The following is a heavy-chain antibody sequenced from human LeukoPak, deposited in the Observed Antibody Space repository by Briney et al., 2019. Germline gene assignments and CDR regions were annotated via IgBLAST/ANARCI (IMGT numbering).Heavy chain of an antibody. CDR1: GYAFNTYD. CDR2: MNPNSGNT. J-gene: IGHJ3*01. Sequence: ASVKVSCRASGYAFNTYDVNWVRQATGQGLEWMRWMNPNSGNTGYAEKLQGRVTMTRDTSTNTAYMELRSLISDDTAVYYCAREPLRGRAGDNAFDLWGQGTMVTVSS. CDR3: AREPLRGRAGDNAFDL. D-gene: IGHD7-27*01. V-gene: IGHV1-8*01.